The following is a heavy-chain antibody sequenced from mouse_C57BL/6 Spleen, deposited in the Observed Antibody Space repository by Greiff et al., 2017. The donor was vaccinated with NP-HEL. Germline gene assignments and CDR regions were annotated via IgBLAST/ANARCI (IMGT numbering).Heavy chain of an antibody. D-gene: IGHD4-1*01. CDR1: GYTFTSYW. J-gene: IGHJ2*01. CDR2: IHPNSGST. V-gene: IGHV1-64*01. Sequence: VQLQQPGAELVKPGASVKLSCKASGYTFTSYWMHWVKQRPGQGLEWIGMIHPNSGSTNYNEKFKSKATLTVDKSSSTAYMQLSSLTSEDSAVYYCAREGLGREYFDYWGQGTTLTVSS. CDR3: AREGLGREYFDY.